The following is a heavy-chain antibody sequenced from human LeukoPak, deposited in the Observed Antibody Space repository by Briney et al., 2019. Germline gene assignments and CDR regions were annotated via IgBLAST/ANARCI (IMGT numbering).Heavy chain of an antibody. V-gene: IGHV3-30*01. D-gene: IGHD3-10*01. CDR2: ISYDGSNK. CDR1: GFTFSSYA. J-gene: IGHJ4*02. CDR3: ARQAMVRGVIQYYFDY. Sequence: GGSLRLSCAASGFTFSSYAMHWVRQAPGKGLKWVAVISYDGSNKYYADSVKGRFTISRDNSKNTLYLQMNSLRAEDTAVYYCARQAMVRGVIQYYFDYWGQGTLVTVSS.